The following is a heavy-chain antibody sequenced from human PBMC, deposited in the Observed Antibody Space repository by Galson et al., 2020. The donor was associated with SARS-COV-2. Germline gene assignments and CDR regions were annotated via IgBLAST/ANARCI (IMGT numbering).Heavy chain of an antibody. Sequence: TSETLSLTCSVSDGPMSSYYWSWIRQPPGKGLEWIGYISYSGSANYNPSLRSRVTISVDLSKNQFSLKVTSVTAADTTVYYCARDPAPLYGDNYYYGMDVWGRGTTVTVSS. D-gene: IGHD4-17*01. CDR3: ARDPAPLYGDNYYYGMDV. V-gene: IGHV4-59*01. J-gene: IGHJ6*02. CDR1: DGPMSSYY. CDR2: ISYSGSA.